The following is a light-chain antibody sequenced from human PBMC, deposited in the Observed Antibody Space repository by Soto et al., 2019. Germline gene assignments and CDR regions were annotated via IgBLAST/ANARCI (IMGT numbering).Light chain of an antibody. CDR2: EVT. CDR3: SSYASSNSRYV. Sequence: QSALTQPPSASGSPGQSVAISCTGTSSDVGGYNFVSWYQQHPGKAPKLIIYEVTKRPSGVPDRFSGSKSGNTSSLTVSGLQDDDEADYFCSSYASSNSRYVFGTGTKLTV. CDR1: SSDVGGYNF. J-gene: IGLJ1*01. V-gene: IGLV2-8*01.